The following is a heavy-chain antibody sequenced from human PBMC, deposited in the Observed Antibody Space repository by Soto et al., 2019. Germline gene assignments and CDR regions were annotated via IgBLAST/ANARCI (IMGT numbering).Heavy chain of an antibody. CDR1: GYTFSSYG. J-gene: IGHJ4*02. V-gene: IGHV1-18*01. CDR3: ARDLPLEALDY. Sequence: QVQLVQSGAEEKKPGASVKVSCKASGYTFSSYGISWVRQAPGQGLEWMGWISTYNGHTNYAQQFQGRVTLTTETSTRTAYIELRGLRSDDTAVYYCARDLPLEALDYWGQGTLVTVSS. CDR2: ISTYNGHT.